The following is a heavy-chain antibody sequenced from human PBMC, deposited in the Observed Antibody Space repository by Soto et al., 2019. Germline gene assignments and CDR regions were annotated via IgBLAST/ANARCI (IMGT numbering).Heavy chain of an antibody. Sequence: EVQLVESGGGLVKPGQSLRLSCVASGFTFGDYPMSWFRQAPGKGLEWVGFIKSKAYGGTTEYAPSVKGRFTISGDDSKSIVYLQMNRLPTEDTAFYYCTREFSGSGGWGQGTLVTVSS. CDR2: IKSKAYGGTT. J-gene: IGHJ4*02. CDR1: GFTFGDYP. D-gene: IGHD3-10*01. V-gene: IGHV3-49*05. CDR3: TREFSGSGG.